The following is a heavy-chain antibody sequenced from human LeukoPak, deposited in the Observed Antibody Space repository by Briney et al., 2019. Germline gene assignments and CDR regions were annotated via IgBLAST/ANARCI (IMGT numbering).Heavy chain of an antibody. V-gene: IGHV4-39*01. CDR3: AGRTSSGYFDY. J-gene: IGHJ4*02. CDR2: IYYTEST. D-gene: IGHD3-22*01. CDR1: GASISSPGYY. Sequence: PSETLSLTCTVSGASISSPGYYWGWIRQPPGKGLEWIGNIYYTESTYYNPSLKSRVTISVDTSKNQFSLKLSSVTAADTAVYYCAGRTSSGYFDYWGQGTLVTVSS.